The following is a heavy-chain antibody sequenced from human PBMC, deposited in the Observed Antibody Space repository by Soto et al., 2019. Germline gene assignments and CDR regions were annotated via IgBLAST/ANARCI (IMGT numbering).Heavy chain of an antibody. CDR2: VNAGNGYT. J-gene: IGHJ4*02. V-gene: IGHV1-3*01. Sequence: ASVRVSCKASGYTLTSYALHWVRQAPGQRLEWMGWVNAGNGYTKYSQNFQGRVTITRDTSATTSYMELSGLRSEDTAVYYCARPLYADYFDYWGQGTLVTVSS. CDR3: ARPLYADYFDY. D-gene: IGHD4-17*01. CDR1: GYTLTSYA.